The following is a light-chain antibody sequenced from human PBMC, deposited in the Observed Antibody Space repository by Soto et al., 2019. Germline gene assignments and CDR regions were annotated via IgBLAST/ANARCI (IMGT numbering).Light chain of an antibody. CDR1: RSVSSY. J-gene: IGKJ5*01. CDR3: QQRSNWPIT. Sequence: EIVLTQSPATLSLSPGESATLSCRATRSVSSYLAWYQQKPGQAPRLLIYYASSRPTDIPARFSGSGSGTDFTLTISSLEPEDFALYYCQQRSNWPITFGQGTRLEIK. CDR2: YAS. V-gene: IGKV3-11*01.